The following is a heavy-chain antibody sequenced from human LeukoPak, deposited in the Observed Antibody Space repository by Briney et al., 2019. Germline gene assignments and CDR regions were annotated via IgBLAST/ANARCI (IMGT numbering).Heavy chain of an antibody. CDR2: ISTSSTTI. Sequence: GGSLRLSCAGSGFTFSQYEMNWVRQAPGKGLEWISYISTSSTTIYYADSVKGRFTISRDVAKNSLYLQMNSLRAEDTAVYYCARDEGSWNYEYWGQGTLVTVSS. V-gene: IGHV3-48*03. CDR3: ARDEGSWNYEY. J-gene: IGHJ4*02. D-gene: IGHD1-7*01. CDR1: GFTFSQYE.